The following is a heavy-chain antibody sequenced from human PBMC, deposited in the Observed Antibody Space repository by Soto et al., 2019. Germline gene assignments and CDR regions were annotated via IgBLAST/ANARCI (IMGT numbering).Heavy chain of an antibody. D-gene: IGHD4-17*01. Sequence: SETLSLTCTVSGGSISSSSYYWGWIRQPPGKGLEWIGSIYYSGSTYYNPSLKSRVPISVDTSKNQFSLKLSSVTAADTAVYYCARHEWVTTVTTFWDWGQGTLVTVSS. CDR1: GGSISSSSYY. V-gene: IGHV4-39*01. CDR3: ARHEWVTTVTTFWD. CDR2: IYYSGST. J-gene: IGHJ4*02.